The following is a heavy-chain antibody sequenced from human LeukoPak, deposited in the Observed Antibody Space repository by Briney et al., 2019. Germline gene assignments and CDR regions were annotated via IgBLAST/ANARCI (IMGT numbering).Heavy chain of an antibody. Sequence: ASVKVSCKASGYTFTTYKMHWVRQAPGQGLEWVGIINPSDGDRRNAQKFRGRVTMTRDASTSTVYMELSSLRSEDTAVYYCARDHSSGLYYFDYWGQGTLVTVSS. CDR3: ARDHSSGLYYFDY. J-gene: IGHJ4*02. D-gene: IGHD6-19*01. V-gene: IGHV1-46*01. CDR1: GYTFTTYK. CDR2: INPSDGDR.